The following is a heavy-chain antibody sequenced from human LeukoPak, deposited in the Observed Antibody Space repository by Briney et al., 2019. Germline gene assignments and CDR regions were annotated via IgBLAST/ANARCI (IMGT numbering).Heavy chain of an antibody. CDR3: ARDQDLYSSGWYGVNY. CDR1: GYTFTSYG. V-gene: IGHV1-18*01. CDR2: ISAYSGNT. Sequence: GASVKVSCKASGYTFTSYGISWVRQAPGQGLEWMGWISAYSGNTNYAQKLQGRVTMTTDTSTSTAYMELRSLRSDDTAVYYCARDQDLYSSGWYGVNYWGQGTLVTVSS. J-gene: IGHJ4*02. D-gene: IGHD6-19*01.